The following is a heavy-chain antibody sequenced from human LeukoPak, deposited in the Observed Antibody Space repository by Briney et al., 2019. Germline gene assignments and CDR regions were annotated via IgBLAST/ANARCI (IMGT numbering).Heavy chain of an antibody. CDR3: ARDVGTYLS. CDR1: GYIFTGHY. V-gene: IGHV1-2*02. Sequence: ASVKVSCKGSGYIFTGHYMHWVRQVPGQGHEWLGWINPKSGGTKYAQKFQGRVIMTSDTSISTVYMELSGLKSDDSAMYYCARDVGTYLSWGQGTLVTVSA. D-gene: IGHD1-26*01. CDR2: INPKSGGT. J-gene: IGHJ1*01.